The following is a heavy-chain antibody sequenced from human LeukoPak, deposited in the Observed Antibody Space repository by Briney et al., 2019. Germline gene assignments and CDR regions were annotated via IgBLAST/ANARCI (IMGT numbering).Heavy chain of an antibody. J-gene: IGHJ4*02. Sequence: PSETLSLTCTVSGGSISSYYWSWIRQPPGKGLEWIGCIYHSGSTNYNPSLRSRVTISVDTSKNQFSLKLSSVTAADTAIHYCGRLYCSGGRCHLGYWGQGTLVTVSS. D-gene: IGHD2-15*01. CDR2: IYHSGST. CDR3: GRLYCSGGRCHLGY. V-gene: IGHV4-59*01. CDR1: GGSISSYY.